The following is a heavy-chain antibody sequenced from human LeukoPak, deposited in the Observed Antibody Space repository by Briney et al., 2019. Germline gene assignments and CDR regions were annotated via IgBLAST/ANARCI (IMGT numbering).Heavy chain of an antibody. V-gene: IGHV3-33*06. CDR2: IWYDGSNK. CDR3: AKARGDYGQPFDY. J-gene: IGHJ4*02. D-gene: IGHD4/OR15-4a*01. Sequence: GGSLRLSCAASGFTFSSYGMHWVRQAPGKGLEWVAVIWYDGSNKYYADSVKGRFTISRDNSKNTLYLQMNSLRAEDTAVYYCAKARGDYGQPFDYWGQGTLVTVSS. CDR1: GFTFSSYG.